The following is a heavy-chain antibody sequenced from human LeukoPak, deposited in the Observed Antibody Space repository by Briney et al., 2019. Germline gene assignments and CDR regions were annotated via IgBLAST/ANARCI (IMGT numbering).Heavy chain of an antibody. D-gene: IGHD3-10*01. CDR2: ISGVGTTI. CDR1: GFIFSTYD. J-gene: IGHJ4*02. CDR3: ARGARTYGLGSLFDN. V-gene: IGHV3-48*03. Sequence: GGSLRLSCAASGFIFSTYDINWVSQAPGKGLEWVSYISGVGTTIYYADSVKGRFTISRDNAKNSLYLQMNSLRAEDTAVYYCARGARTYGLGSLFDNWGQGTLVTVSS.